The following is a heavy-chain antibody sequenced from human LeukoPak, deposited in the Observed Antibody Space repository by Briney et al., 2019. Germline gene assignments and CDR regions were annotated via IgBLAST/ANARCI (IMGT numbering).Heavy chain of an antibody. CDR3: ARDKILGATNFDY. D-gene: IGHD1-26*01. Sequence: GGSLRLSCAASGFIFSNYWMSWVRQVPGKGLEWVANIKQDGSEKYYVDSVKGRFTISRDNAKNSLYLQMNSLRAEDTAIYYCARDKILGATNFDYWGQGTLVTASS. CDR2: IKQDGSEK. V-gene: IGHV3-7*03. CDR1: GFIFSNYW. J-gene: IGHJ4*02.